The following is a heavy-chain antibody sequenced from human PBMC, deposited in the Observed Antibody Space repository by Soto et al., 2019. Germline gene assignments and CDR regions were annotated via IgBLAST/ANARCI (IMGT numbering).Heavy chain of an antibody. V-gene: IGHV1-58*02. CDR3: AAGPLMXTFGGVIVPYVYYGMDV. Sequence: SVQVSCKASGYTFTSYGISWVRQARGQRLEWIGWIVVGSGNTNYAQKFQERVTITRDMSTSTAYMELSSLRSEDTAVYYCAAGPLMXTFGGVIVPYVYYGMDVWGQGTTVTVSS. D-gene: IGHD3-16*02. CDR1: GYTFTSYG. J-gene: IGHJ6*02. CDR2: IVVGSGNT.